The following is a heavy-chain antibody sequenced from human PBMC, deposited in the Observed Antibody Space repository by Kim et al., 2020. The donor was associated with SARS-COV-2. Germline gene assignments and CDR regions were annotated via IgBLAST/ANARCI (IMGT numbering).Heavy chain of an antibody. Sequence: DNRYNASFRGRVTIAVDKSNNTACLRWSSLQASDTAMYYCARPGMFYAMDVWGQGTTVTVSS. CDR2: DN. CDR3: ARPGMFYAMDV. V-gene: IGHV5-51*01. J-gene: IGHJ6*02. D-gene: IGHD3-10*01.